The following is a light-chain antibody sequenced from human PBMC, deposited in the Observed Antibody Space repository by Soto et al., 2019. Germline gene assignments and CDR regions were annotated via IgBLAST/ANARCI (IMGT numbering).Light chain of an antibody. Sequence: QSALTQPASVSGSPGQSITISCTGTSSYIGTYHLVSWYQQHPGRAPKLMIYEASKRPSGVSNRFSGSRSGNTASLTTSGLQAEDEADYFFCLYAGSYYVFGTGTKLTVL. CDR3: CLYAGSYYV. J-gene: IGLJ1*01. CDR1: SSYIGTYHL. CDR2: EAS. V-gene: IGLV2-23*01.